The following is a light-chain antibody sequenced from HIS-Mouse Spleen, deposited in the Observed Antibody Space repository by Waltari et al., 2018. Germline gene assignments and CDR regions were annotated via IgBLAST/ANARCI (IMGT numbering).Light chain of an antibody. CDR3: QQSYSTPRT. CDR1: KSISSY. CDR2: AAS. J-gene: IGKJ1*01. Sequence: DIQMTQSPSSLSASVGDRVTITCRASKSISSYLNWYQQKPGKDPKLLIYAASSLQSGVPSRFSGSGTGTDFTLTISSLQPEDCATYYCQQSYSTPRTFGQGTKVEIK. V-gene: IGKV1-39*01.